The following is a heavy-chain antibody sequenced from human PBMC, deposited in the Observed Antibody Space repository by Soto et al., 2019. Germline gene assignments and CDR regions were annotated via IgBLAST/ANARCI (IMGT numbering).Heavy chain of an antibody. D-gene: IGHD2-21*02. V-gene: IGHV3-33*01. Sequence: QVQLVESGGGVVQPGRSLRLSCAASGFTFSSYGMHWVRQAPGKGMERVAVIWYDGSNTYYADSVKGRFTISRDNSKNTLYLQMNSLRAEDTAVYYCARGGLTDYFDYWGQGTLVTVSS. CDR1: GFTFSSYG. CDR3: ARGGLTDYFDY. J-gene: IGHJ4*02. CDR2: IWYDGSNT.